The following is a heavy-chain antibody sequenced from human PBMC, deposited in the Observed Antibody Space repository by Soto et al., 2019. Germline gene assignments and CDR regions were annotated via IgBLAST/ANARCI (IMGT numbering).Heavy chain of an antibody. D-gene: IGHD1-7*01. Sequence: GGSMRLSCEASGFAFTSYSMDWVRQAPGKGLEWVSSISSTSNYIYHVDSVKGRFTISRDNAKKSLYLQMNSLRAEDTAVYYCAKENSDRAFDISGQGTMVTVSS. CDR1: GFAFTSYS. CDR3: AKENSDRAFDI. V-gene: IGHV3-21*01. J-gene: IGHJ3*02. CDR2: ISSTSNYI.